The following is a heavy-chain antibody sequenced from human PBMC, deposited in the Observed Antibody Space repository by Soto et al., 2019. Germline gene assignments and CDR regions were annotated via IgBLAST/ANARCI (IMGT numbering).Heavy chain of an antibody. D-gene: IGHD3-16*02. Sequence: PGGSLRLSCAASGFTFSNAWMSWVRQAPGKGLEWVGRIKSKTDGGTTDYAAPVKGRFTISRDDSKSTLYLQMNSLRTEDTAVYYCTTQSPLPYRADYWGQGTLVTVSS. CDR2: IKSKTDGGTT. CDR3: TTQSPLPYRADY. J-gene: IGHJ4*02. CDR1: GFTFSNAW. V-gene: IGHV3-15*01.